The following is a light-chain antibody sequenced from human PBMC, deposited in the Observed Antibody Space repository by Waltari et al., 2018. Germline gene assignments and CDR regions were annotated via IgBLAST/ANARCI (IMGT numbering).Light chain of an antibody. V-gene: IGLV5-45*03. CDR2: YKSDSDK. J-gene: IGLJ2*01. Sequence: QAVLTQPSSLSASPGASASLTCTLRSVINVGSYRIYWYQQKPGSPPQYPMRYKSDSDKHQDYRVPRRFSGSKDASANAGILLISGLQSEDEADYYCMIWHNNAVVFGGGTTLTVL. CDR1: SVINVGSYR. CDR3: MIWHNNAVV.